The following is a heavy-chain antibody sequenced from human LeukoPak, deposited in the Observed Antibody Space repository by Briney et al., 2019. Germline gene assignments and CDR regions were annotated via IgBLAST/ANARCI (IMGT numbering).Heavy chain of an antibody. CDR2: MNPNSGNT. CDR1: GYTFTCYY. CDR3: ARGRSYYDFWSGSRAYYYGMDV. J-gene: IGHJ6*02. D-gene: IGHD3-3*01. V-gene: IGHV1-8*02. Sequence: GASVKVSCKASGYTFTCYYMHWVRQATGQGLEWMGWMNPNSGNTGYAQKFQGRVTMTMNTSISTAYMEMSSLRSEDTAVYYCARGRSYYDFWSGSRAYYYGMDVWGQGTTVTVSS.